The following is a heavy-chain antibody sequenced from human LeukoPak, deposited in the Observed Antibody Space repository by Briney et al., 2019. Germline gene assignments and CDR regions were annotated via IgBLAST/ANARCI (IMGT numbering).Heavy chain of an antibody. CDR2: ISSSISTV. CDR1: RFTFSRYS. CDR3: ARGDWGLATILTLFDY. J-gene: IGHJ4*02. V-gene: IGHV3-48*01. D-gene: IGHD5-24*01. Sequence: GGSLRLSCAASRFTFSRYSMNWVRQAPGKGLEWISYISSSISTVFYADSVKGRFTISRDNAKNSLYLQMNSLRAEDTAVYYCARGDWGLATILTLFDYWGQGTLVTVSS.